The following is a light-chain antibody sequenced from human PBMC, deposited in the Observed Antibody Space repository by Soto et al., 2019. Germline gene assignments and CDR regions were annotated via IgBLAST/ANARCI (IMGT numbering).Light chain of an antibody. Sequence: EIVMTQSPATLSVSPGERATLSCRASQSVSSNLAWYQQKPGQAPRLLIYGASTRDTGIPARFSGSGSGTEFTLTISSLQSEDFAVYYCQQDNNWITFGQGTRLEIK. CDR3: QQDNNWIT. V-gene: IGKV3-15*01. J-gene: IGKJ5*01. CDR2: GAS. CDR1: QSVSSN.